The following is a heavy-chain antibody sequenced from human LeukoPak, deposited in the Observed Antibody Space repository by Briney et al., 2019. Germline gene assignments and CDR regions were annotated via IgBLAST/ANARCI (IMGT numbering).Heavy chain of an antibody. J-gene: IGHJ4*02. CDR1: GGTFSSYA. CDR3: ARESPWIQLWLHSSWFDY. D-gene: IGHD5-18*01. Sequence: GASVKVSCKASGGTFSSYAISWVRQAPGQGREWMGGIIPIFGTANYAQKFQGRVTITADESTSTAYMELSSLRSEDTAVYYCARESPWIQLWLHSSWFDYWGQGTLVTVSS. V-gene: IGHV1-69*13. CDR2: IIPIFGTA.